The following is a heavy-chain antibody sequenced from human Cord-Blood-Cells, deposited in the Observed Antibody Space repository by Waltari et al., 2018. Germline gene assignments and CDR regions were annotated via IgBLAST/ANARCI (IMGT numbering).Heavy chain of an antibody. CDR3: ARHGPTRPASWGDY. CDR2: IYYSGST. Sequence: QLQLQESGPGLVKPSETLSLTCTVSGGSISSSSSYWGWLRQPPGKGLEWIGSIYYSGSTYYNPSLKSRVTISVDTSKNQFSLKLSSVTAADTAVYYCARHGPTRPASWGDYWGQGTLVTVSS. CDR1: GGSISSSSSY. J-gene: IGHJ4*02. V-gene: IGHV4-39*01. D-gene: IGHD3-16*01.